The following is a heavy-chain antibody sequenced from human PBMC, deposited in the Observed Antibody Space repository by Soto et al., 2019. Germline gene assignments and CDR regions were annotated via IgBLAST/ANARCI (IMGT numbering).Heavy chain of an antibody. V-gene: IGHV3-30*18. J-gene: IGHJ4*02. CDR2: ISSDGSNK. D-gene: IGHD3-22*01. Sequence: QVQLVESGGGVVQPGRSLRLSCAASGFTFSSYGMHWVRQAPGTGLEWVAVISSDGSNKYYADSVKGRFTSSRDKSKNTLYLQMNSLRAEDTAVYYCAKDWDYYDSSGYECFDYWGQGTLVTVSS. CDR1: GFTFSSYG. CDR3: AKDWDYYDSSGYECFDY.